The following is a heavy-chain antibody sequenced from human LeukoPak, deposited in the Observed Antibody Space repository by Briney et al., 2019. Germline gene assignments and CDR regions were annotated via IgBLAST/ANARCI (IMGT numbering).Heavy chain of an antibody. CDR3: AKPLDYYGSGSFDY. CDR1: GFTFSSYG. D-gene: IGHD3-10*01. CDR2: ISGSGGST. V-gene: IGHV3-23*01. Sequence: GGTLRLSCAASGFTFSSYGMSWVRQAPGKGLEWVSGISGSGGSTYYADSVKGRFTISRDNSKNTLYLQMNSLRAEDTAVYYCAKPLDYYGSGSFDYWGQGTLVTVSS. J-gene: IGHJ4*02.